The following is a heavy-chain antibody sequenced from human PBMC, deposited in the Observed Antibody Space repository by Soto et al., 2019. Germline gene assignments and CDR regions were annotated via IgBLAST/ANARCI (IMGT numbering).Heavy chain of an antibody. V-gene: IGHV3-23*01. CDR3: AKGLGYCGTTSCQIHFDY. CDR1: GFTFSSYA. D-gene: IGHD2-15*01. Sequence: EVQLLESGGGLVQPGGSLRLSCAASGFTFSSYAMSWVRQAPGKGLEWVSAISGSGGSTYYADSVKGRFTIARDNSKNTLSLQMRGLRAENTAVYYCAKGLGYCGTTSCQIHFDYWGQGTLVTVSS. J-gene: IGHJ4*02. CDR2: ISGSGGST.